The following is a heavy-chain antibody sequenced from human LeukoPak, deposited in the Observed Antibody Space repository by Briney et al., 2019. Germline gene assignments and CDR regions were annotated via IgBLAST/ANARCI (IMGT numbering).Heavy chain of an antibody. D-gene: IGHD6-13*01. Sequence: GRSLRLSCAASGFSISTYWMHWVRQAPGKGLVWVSRIKSDGSSTSYADSVKGRFTISRDNAKNTLYLQMNSLRVEDTAVYYCARDGSSWSNWLDPWGQGTLVTVSS. CDR3: ARDGSSWSNWLDP. CDR2: IKSDGSST. CDR1: GFSISTYW. V-gene: IGHV3-74*01. J-gene: IGHJ5*02.